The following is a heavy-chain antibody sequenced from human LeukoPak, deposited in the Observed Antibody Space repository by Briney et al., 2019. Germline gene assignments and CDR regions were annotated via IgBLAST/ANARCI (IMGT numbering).Heavy chain of an antibody. D-gene: IGHD2-21*02. CDR2: TYYRSKWYN. Sequence: SQTLSLTCAISGDTVSSNSAAWNWIRQSPSRGLEWLGRTYYRSKWYNDYAVSVKSRITINPDTSKNQFSLQLNSVTPEDTAVYYCAKAWSWCGGDCYYFDYWGQGTLVTVSS. CDR3: AKAWSWCGGDCYYFDY. V-gene: IGHV6-1*01. CDR1: GDTVSSNSAA. J-gene: IGHJ4*02.